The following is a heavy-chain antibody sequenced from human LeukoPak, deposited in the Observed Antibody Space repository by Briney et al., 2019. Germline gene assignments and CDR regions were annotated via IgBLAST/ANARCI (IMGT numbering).Heavy chain of an antibody. CDR2: ISYSGST. CDR3: ARGLRWNTDF. D-gene: IGHD4-23*01. Sequence: SETLSLTCTVSGGSMGSMSSYYWSWIRQSPGKGLEWIGFISYSGSTNCNPSLKSRVTMSIDTSNNHFSLKVSSVTAADTAVYYCARGLRWNTDFWGQGTLVTVSS. V-gene: IGHV4-61*03. CDR1: GGSMGSMSSYY. J-gene: IGHJ4*02.